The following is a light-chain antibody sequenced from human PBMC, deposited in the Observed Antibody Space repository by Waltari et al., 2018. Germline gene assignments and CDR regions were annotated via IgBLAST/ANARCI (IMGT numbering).Light chain of an antibody. J-gene: IGLJ1*01. CDR3: HVWHPHVDPGV. V-gene: IGLV3-21*04. CDR2: YDR. Sequence: SYVVTQPPSVSVAPGETATITCGGANIGTYSVHWYQQKAGQAPVLVSFYDRDRPSGIPDRFSGSNSGNTATLTISRVEAGDEARYYCHVWHPHVDPGVFGTGTEVTVL. CDR1: NIGTYS.